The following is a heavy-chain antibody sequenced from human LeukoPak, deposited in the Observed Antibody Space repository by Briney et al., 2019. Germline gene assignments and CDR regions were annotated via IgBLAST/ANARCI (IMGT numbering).Heavy chain of an antibody. Sequence: QPGGSLRLSCAASGFTFSNFEMNWVRLAPGKGLAWVSYISSAGETIYYADSVRGRFTISRDNTENSVLLQMNSLRAEDTAVYYCVRMRPSSLGSSPFDNWGQGTPVTVSS. V-gene: IGHV3-48*03. CDR2: ISSAGETI. D-gene: IGHD6-6*01. CDR3: VRMRPSSLGSSPFDN. CDR1: GFTFSNFE. J-gene: IGHJ4*02.